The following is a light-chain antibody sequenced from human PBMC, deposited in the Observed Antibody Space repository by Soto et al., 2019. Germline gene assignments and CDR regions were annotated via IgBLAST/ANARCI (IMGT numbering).Light chain of an antibody. J-gene: IGLJ1*01. Sequence: QSALTQPASVSGSPGQSITISCTGTSNDVGRYNYVSWYQQHPGKAPQLMIYDVTWRPSGVSDRFSGSKSGDTASVTISGLQTEDEADYYCSSYTTTNTYVFGTGTKLTVL. CDR2: DVT. CDR3: SSYTTTNTYV. CDR1: SNDVGRYNY. V-gene: IGLV2-14*01.